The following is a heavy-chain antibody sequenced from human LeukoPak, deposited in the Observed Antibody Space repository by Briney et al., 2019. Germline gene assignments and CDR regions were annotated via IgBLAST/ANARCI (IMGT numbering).Heavy chain of an antibody. V-gene: IGHV1-18*01. D-gene: IGHD6-19*01. Sequence: ASVKVSCKASGYTFTSYGISWVRQAPGQGLEWMGWISAYNGNTNYAQKLQGSVTMTTDTSTSTAYMELRSLRSDDTAVYYCAKGREPEEGYSSAWSTFDYWGQGMLVTVSS. J-gene: IGHJ4*02. CDR3: AKGREPEEGYSSAWSTFDY. CDR2: ISAYNGNT. CDR1: GYTFTSYG.